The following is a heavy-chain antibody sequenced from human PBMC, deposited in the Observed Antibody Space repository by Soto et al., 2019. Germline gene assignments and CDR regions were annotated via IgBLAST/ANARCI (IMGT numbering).Heavy chain of an antibody. Sequence: ASVKVSCKVSGYTLTELSMHWVRQAPGKGLEWMGGFDPEDGETIYAQKFQGRVTMTEDTSTDTAYMELSSLRSEDTAVYYCATDTTVTFGGSWIGFDPWGQGTLVTVSS. CDR3: ATDTTVTFGGSWIGFDP. V-gene: IGHV1-24*01. CDR2: FDPEDGET. J-gene: IGHJ5*02. D-gene: IGHD4-4*01. CDR1: GYTLTELS.